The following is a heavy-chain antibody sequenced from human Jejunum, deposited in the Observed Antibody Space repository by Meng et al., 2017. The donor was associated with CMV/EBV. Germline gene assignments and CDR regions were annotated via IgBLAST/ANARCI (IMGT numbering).Heavy chain of an antibody. J-gene: IGHJ4*02. CDR1: GFTFSVYS. CDR2: IKQDGSET. Sequence: SGFTFSVYSMSWVLQTPGKGLEWVANIKQDGSETDYLDSVKGRFTISRDNAKNSVYLRMKSLRAEDTAVYYCARENDYGEANLDYWGQGTLVTVSS. V-gene: IGHV3-7*01. D-gene: IGHD4-17*01. CDR3: ARENDYGEANLDY.